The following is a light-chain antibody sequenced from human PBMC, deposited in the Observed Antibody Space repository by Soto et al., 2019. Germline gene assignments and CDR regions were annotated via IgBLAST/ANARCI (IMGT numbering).Light chain of an antibody. Sequence: EIVMTQSPATLSVSPGERATLSCRASQSVSINLAWYQQKPGQAPRLLIYGASTRATGIPARSSGSGSGTEFTLTISSLQSEDFAVYYCQQYNNWPPWTFGQGTKVEIK. CDR1: QSVSIN. V-gene: IGKV3-15*01. J-gene: IGKJ1*01. CDR2: GAS. CDR3: QQYNNWPPWT.